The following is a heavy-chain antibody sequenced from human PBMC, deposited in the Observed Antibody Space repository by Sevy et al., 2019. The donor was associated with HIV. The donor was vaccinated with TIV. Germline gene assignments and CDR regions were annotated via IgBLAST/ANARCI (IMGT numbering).Heavy chain of an antibody. CDR1: GFAFYDYS. V-gene: IGHV3-23*01. CDR3: AREGCTRPHDY. CDR2: LSFGCGKI. D-gene: IGHD2-8*01. Sequence: GESLKISCAASGFAFYDYSMSWIRQAPGKGLEWVATLSFGCGKINYADSVKGRFTISRDNSKNSFYLQMDNLRVEDTALYCCAREGCTRPHDYWGQGTRVTVSS. J-gene: IGHJ4*02.